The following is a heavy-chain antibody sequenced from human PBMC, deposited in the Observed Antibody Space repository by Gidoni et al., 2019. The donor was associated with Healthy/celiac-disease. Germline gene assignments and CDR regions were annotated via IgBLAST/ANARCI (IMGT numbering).Heavy chain of an antibody. CDR1: GYTFTASY. J-gene: IGHJ3*02. CDR3: EVSMYYDSSGYLGAFDI. CDR2: IKPNRGGT. Sequence: QVQLVPAGAEVKQLGASVTVSCKVSGYTFTASYMHWVRQAPGQGLEWMGWIKPNRGGTNYAQKFQGWVTMTRDTSISTAYMGLSRLKSDDTAVYYCEVSMYYDSSGYLGAFDIWGQGTMVTVSS. V-gene: IGHV1-2*04. D-gene: IGHD3-22*01.